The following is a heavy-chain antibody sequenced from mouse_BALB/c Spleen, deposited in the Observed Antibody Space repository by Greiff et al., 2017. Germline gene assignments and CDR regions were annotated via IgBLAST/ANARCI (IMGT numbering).Heavy chain of an antibody. CDR1: GFTFSSYT. D-gene: IGHD2-1*01. V-gene: IGHV5-12-2*01. Sequence: EVNVVESGGGLVQPGGSLKLSCAASGFTFSSYTMSWVRQTPEKRLEWVAYISNGGGSTYYPDTVKGRFTISRDNAKNTLYLQMSSLKSEDTAMYYCARHLLSYAMDYWGQGTSVTVSS. CDR2: ISNGGGST. J-gene: IGHJ4*01. CDR3: ARHLLSYAMDY.